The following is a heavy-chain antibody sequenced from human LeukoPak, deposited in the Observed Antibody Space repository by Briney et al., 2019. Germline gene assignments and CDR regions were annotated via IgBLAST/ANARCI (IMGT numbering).Heavy chain of an antibody. D-gene: IGHD6-19*01. J-gene: IGHJ4*02. Sequence: PGGSLRLSCTASGFTFSNAWMNWVRQAPGKGLEWVGRIKSKPDGETRDYAAPVKGRFTISRDDSKNTLYLQMNSLRAEDTAVYYCAKAGSSGWYGFDYWGQGTLVTVSS. V-gene: IGHV3-15*01. CDR1: GFTFSNAW. CDR3: AKAGSSGWYGFDY. CDR2: IKSKPDGETR.